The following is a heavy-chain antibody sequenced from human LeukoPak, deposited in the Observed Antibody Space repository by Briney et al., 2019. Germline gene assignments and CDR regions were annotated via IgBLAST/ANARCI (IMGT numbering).Heavy chain of an antibody. V-gene: IGHV4-39*01. CDR2: IYYSGST. D-gene: IGHD6-6*01. CDR3: ARIAPYSSSPFDY. Sequence: SETLSLTCTVSGDSISSSSYYWGWIRQPPGKGLEWIGSIYYSGSTYYNPSLKSRVTISVDTSKNQFSLKLSSVTAADTAVYYCARIAPYSSSPFDYWGQGTLVTVSS. J-gene: IGHJ4*02. CDR1: GDSISSSSYY.